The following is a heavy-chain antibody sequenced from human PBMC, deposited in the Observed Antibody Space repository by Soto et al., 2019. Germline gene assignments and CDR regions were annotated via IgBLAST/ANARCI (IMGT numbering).Heavy chain of an antibody. V-gene: IGHV1-2*02. D-gene: IGHD6-6*01. CDR3: ARVGVRIAARPRQWYSLEY. CDR1: GYTFTGYY. J-gene: IGHJ4*02. Sequence: ASVKVSCKASGYTFTGYYMHWVRQAPGQGLEWMGWINPNSGGTNYAQKFQGRVTMTRDTSISTAYMELSRLRSDDTAVYYCARVGVRIAARPRQWYSLEYWGQGSLVTVSS. CDR2: INPNSGGT.